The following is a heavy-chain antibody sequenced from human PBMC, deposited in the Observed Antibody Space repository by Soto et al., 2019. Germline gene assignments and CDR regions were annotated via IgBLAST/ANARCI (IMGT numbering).Heavy chain of an antibody. CDR2: TYYRSKWYN. CDR1: GYSVSSNSAA. J-gene: IGHJ4*02. D-gene: IGHD6-13*01. Sequence: SQTLSLTCAISGYSVSSNSAAWNWIRQSPSRGLEWLGRTYYRSKWYNDYAVSVKSRITINPGTSKNQFSLQLNSVTPEDTAVYYCARDKGVAAAGNFAYWGQGTLVTVSS. V-gene: IGHV6-1*01. CDR3: ARDKGVAAAGNFAY.